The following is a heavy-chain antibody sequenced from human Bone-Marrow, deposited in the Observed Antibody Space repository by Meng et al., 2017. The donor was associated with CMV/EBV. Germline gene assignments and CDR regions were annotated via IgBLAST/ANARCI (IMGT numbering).Heavy chain of an antibody. D-gene: IGHD1-26*01. V-gene: IGHV4-31*03. CDR1: GGSIFSGGYY. CDR2: IYYSGST. Sequence: QVQLQESGPGLVKPSQTLSLTCTVSGGSIFSGGYYWSWIRQHPGKGLEWIGYIYYSGSTYYNPSLKSRVSISVDTSKNQFSLNLSFVTAADTAVYYCASLPGPYSGSPKADYWGQGTLVTVSS. J-gene: IGHJ4*02. CDR3: ASLPGPYSGSPKADY.